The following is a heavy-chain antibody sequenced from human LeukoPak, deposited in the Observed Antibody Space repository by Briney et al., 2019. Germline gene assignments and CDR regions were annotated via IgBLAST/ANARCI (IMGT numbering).Heavy chain of an antibody. Sequence: NPSETLSLTCTVSGGSISSYFWSWIRQPAGKGRKYIGRIYATGSTTYNPSLKSRVTMSVDTSKNQFSLKLTSVTAADTALYYCARVMAGAAPWVFDYWGQGTLVTVSS. J-gene: IGHJ4*01. CDR1: GGSISSYF. V-gene: IGHV4-4*07. CDR2: IYATGST. D-gene: IGHD6-19*01. CDR3: ARVMAGAAPWVFDY.